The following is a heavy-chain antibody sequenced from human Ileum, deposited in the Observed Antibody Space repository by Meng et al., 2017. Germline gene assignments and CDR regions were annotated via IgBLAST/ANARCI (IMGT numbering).Heavy chain of an antibody. J-gene: IGHJ4*02. CDR2: TFYRAKWIS. V-gene: IGHV6-1*01. Sequence: QVQVQQPGPGLVTPSQTPSLSCAISGDSVSSKYATWNWIRPSPSRGLEWLGRTFYRAKWISDYAVSLESRITINPDTSKNHFTLQLNSVSPEDTAIYYCARLVGNSWLPDWGQGTLVTVSS. CDR1: GDSVSSKYAT. D-gene: IGHD3-9*01. CDR3: ARLVGNSWLPD.